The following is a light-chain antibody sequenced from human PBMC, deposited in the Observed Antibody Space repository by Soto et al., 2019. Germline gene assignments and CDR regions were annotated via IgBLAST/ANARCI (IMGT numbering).Light chain of an antibody. V-gene: IGKV1-5*03. CDR1: QTISSW. CDR3: QHYNSYSEA. Sequence: DIQMPQSPSTLSGDVGDRVTITCRSSQTISSWLAWYQQKPVKAPKLLIYKASTLNSGVPSRFSGSGSGTEFTLTISSLQPDDFATYYCQHYNSYSEAFGQGTKVELK. J-gene: IGKJ1*01. CDR2: KAS.